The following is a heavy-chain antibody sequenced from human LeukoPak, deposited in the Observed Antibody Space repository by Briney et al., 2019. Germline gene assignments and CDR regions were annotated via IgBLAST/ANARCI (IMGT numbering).Heavy chain of an antibody. J-gene: IGHJ5*02. CDR1: GFTFSSYG. CDR2: IRYDGSNK. V-gene: IGHV3-30*02. Sequence: PGGSLRLSCAASGFTFSSYGMHWVRQAPGKGLEWVAFIRYDGSNKYYADSVKGRFTISRDNSKNTLYLQTNSLRAEDTAVYYCAKAPGYSSSNWFDPWGQGTLVTVSS. CDR3: AKAPGYSSSNWFDP. D-gene: IGHD6-6*01.